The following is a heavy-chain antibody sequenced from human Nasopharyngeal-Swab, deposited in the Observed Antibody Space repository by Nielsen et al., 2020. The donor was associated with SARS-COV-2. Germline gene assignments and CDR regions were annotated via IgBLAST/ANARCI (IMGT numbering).Heavy chain of an antibody. CDR3: TTEGGGSYLYSS. CDR2: IKSKTDGGTT. CDR1: GLTFSSYA. D-gene: IGHD1-26*01. J-gene: IGHJ5*02. Sequence: GGSLRLSCAASGLTFSSYAMSWVRQAPGKGLEWVGRIKSKTDGGTTDYAAPVKGRFTISRDDSKNTLYLQMNSLKTEDTAVYYCTTEGGGSYLYSSWGQGTLVTVSS. V-gene: IGHV3-15*01.